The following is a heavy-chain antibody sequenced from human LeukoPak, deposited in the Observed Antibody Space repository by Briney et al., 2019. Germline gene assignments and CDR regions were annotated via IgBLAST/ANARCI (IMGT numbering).Heavy chain of an antibody. CDR2: IKSKTDGGTT. V-gene: IGHV3-15*01. J-gene: IGHJ4*02. Sequence: PGGSLRLSCAASGFTFSNAWMSWVRQAPGKGLEWVGRIKSKTDGGTTDYAAPVKGRFTISRDDSKNTLYLQMNSLKTEDTAVYYCTTDQVDFWGGYYPKYWGQGTLVTVSS. CDR3: TTDQVDFWGGYYPKY. CDR1: GFTFSNAW. D-gene: IGHD3-3*01.